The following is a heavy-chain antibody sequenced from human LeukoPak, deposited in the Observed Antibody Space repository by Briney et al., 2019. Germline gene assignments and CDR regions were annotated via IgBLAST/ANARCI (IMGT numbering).Heavy chain of an antibody. CDR2: INSDGSST. Sequence: GGSLRLSCAASGFTFSSYWMHWVRQAPGKGLVWVSCINSDGSSTSYADSVKGRFTISRDNSKNTLYLQMNSLRAEDTAVYYCARAHPSYSSSWKIDYWGQGTLVTVSS. D-gene: IGHD6-13*01. V-gene: IGHV3-74*01. CDR3: ARAHPSYSSSWKIDY. CDR1: GFTFSSYW. J-gene: IGHJ4*02.